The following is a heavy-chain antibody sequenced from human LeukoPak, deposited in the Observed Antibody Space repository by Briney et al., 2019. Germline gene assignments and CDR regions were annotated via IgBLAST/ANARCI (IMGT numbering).Heavy chain of an antibody. V-gene: IGHV4-34*01. J-gene: IGHJ4*02. D-gene: IGHD3-22*01. CDR2: INHSGST. Sequence: SETLSLTCAVYGGSISGYYWSWIRQPPGKGLEWIGEINHSGSTNYNPSLKSRVTISVDTSKNQFSLKLSSVTAADTAVYYCARGRAYYDSSGYYYGYWGQGTLVTVSS. CDR3: ARGRAYYDSSGYYYGY. CDR1: GGSISGYY.